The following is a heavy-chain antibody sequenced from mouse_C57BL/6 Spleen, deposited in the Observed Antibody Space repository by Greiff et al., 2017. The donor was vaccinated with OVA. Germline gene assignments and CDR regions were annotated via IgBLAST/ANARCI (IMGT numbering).Heavy chain of an antibody. CDR3: ARRGGPNYGKGDWYFDV. D-gene: IGHD2-1*01. V-gene: IGHV5-16*01. CDR1: GFTFSDYY. CDR2: INYDGSST. J-gene: IGHJ1*03. Sequence: EVKLVESEGGLVQPGSSMKLSCTASGFTFSDYYMAWVRQVPEKGLEWVANINYDGSSTYYLDSLKSRFIISRDNAKNILYLQMSSLKSEDTATYYCARRGGPNYGKGDWYFDVWGTGTTVTVSS.